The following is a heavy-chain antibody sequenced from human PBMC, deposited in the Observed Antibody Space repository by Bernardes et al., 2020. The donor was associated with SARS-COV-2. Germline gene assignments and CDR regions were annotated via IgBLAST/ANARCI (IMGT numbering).Heavy chain of an antibody. Sequence: GGSLRLSCAASGFTFSSYDMHWVRQATGKGLEWVSVIWYDGSNKYYADSVKGRFTISRDNSKNTLYLQMNSLRAEDTAVYYCARESTIEIVGATPDDWGQGTLVTVSS. CDR1: GFTFSSYD. V-gene: IGHV3-33*08. J-gene: IGHJ4*02. CDR2: IWYDGSNK. CDR3: ARESTIEIVGATPDD. D-gene: IGHD1-26*01.